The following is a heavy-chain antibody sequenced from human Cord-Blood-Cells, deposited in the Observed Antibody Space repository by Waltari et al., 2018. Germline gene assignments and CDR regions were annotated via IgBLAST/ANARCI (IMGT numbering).Heavy chain of an antibody. CDR2: IFSNAEK. D-gene: IGHD6-13*01. Sequence: QVTLKESGPVLVKPTETIMLTCTVSGFSLRNPRMGVSWIRQPPGKALEWLAHIFSNAEKSYSTSLKSRLTISKDTSKSQVVLTMTNMDPVDTATYYCARHVYSSSWYSDAFDIWGQGTMVTVSS. J-gene: IGHJ3*02. CDR3: ARHVYSSSWYSDAFDI. V-gene: IGHV2-26*01. CDR1: GFSLRNPRMG.